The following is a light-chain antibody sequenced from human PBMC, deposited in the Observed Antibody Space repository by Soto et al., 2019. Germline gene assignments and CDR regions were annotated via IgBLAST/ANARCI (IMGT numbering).Light chain of an antibody. J-gene: IGKJ4*01. CDR1: QNIHNH. CDR3: QQYDAWTLT. CDR2: DAI. V-gene: IGKV3-15*01. Sequence: DKLMSQSPATLSVSPGRRVTLSCTASQNIHNHMSWFLQKPGQTPRLIIYDAIIRAPDVPARFSGSWSGTEFTLTINSLQHEDFAVYYCQQYDAWTLTFGGGTKVDIK.